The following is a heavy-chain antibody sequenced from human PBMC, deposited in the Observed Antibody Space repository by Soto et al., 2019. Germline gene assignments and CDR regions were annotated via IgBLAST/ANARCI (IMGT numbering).Heavy chain of an antibody. CDR1: GYTFTXYX. CDR2: ISAYNGNT. CDR3: XXXXXXXXLDY. J-gene: IGHJ4*02. Sequence: QVQLVQSGAEVKKPGASVKVSCKASGYTFTXYXXXXXXXXXXXGLEWMGWISAYNGNTHYAQKLQGRVTMTTDTXXXXXXXXXXXXXXXXXXXXXXXXXXXXXXLDYWGQGTLVTVSS. V-gene: IGHV1-18*01.